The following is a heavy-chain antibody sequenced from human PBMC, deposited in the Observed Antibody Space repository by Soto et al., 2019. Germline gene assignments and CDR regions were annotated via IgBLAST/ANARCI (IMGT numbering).Heavy chain of an antibody. D-gene: IGHD3-16*01. V-gene: IGHV3-21*01. CDR1: GFTFSSYS. J-gene: IGHJ4*02. Sequence: EVQLLESGGGLVQPGGSLRLSCAASGFTFSSYSMNWVRQAPGKGLEWVSSIRSSISYIYYADSAKGRFTISRDNAKSSLYLQINSLRAEDTAVYYCARGGTAKGHWGQGTLVTVSS. CDR3: ARGGTAKGH. CDR2: IRSSISYI.